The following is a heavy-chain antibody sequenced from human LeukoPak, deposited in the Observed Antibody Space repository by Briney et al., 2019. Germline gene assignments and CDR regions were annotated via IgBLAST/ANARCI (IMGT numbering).Heavy chain of an antibody. V-gene: IGHV3-30*18. CDR3: AKDVEY. J-gene: IGHJ4*02. D-gene: IGHD2-21*01. CDR1: GFTFSSYG. Sequence: GRSLRLSCAASGFTFSSYGMHWVRQAPGKGLVWVAVISYDGSNKYYADSVKGRFTISRDNSKNTLYLQMNSLRAEDTAVYYCAKDVEYWGQGTLVTVSS. CDR2: ISYDGSNK.